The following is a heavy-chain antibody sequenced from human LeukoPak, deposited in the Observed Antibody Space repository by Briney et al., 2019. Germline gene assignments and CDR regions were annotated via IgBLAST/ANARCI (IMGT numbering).Heavy chain of an antibody. Sequence: PSETLSLTCAVYGGSFSGYYWSWIRQPPGRGLEWIGEIKHSGSTNYNPSLKSRVTISVDTSKNQFSLKLSSVTAADTAVYYCARLRAYCSSTSCAARWFDPWGQGTLVTVSS. CDR3: ARLRAYCSSTSCAARWFDP. CDR1: GGSFSGYY. V-gene: IGHV4-34*01. CDR2: IKHSGST. J-gene: IGHJ5*02. D-gene: IGHD2-2*01.